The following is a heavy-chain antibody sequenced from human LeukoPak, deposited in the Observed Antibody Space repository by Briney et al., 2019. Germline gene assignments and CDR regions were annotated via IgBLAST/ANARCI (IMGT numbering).Heavy chain of an antibody. CDR1: RFTFSNYA. CDR3: ARDFVYYDSSGYMGGNLAFDY. CDR2: ISYDGFDK. D-gene: IGHD3-22*01. J-gene: IGHJ4*02. Sequence: AGGSLRLSCAASRFTFSNYAMHWVRQAPGKGLEWVAVISYDGFDKYYADSVKGRFTISRDNSKNTVQLQLNSLRAEDTAVYYCARDFVYYDSSGYMGGNLAFDYWGQGTLVTVSS. V-gene: IGHV3-30*04.